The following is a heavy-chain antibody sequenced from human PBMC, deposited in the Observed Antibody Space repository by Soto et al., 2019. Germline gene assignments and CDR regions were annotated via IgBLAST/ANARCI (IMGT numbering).Heavy chain of an antibody. CDR1: GGTFSRYA. V-gene: IGHV1-69*01. D-gene: IGHD2-2*01. Sequence: QVQLVQSGAEVKKPGSSVKVSCKASGGTFSRYAISWVRQAPGQGLEWMGGIVPIFGTAKYAQNFQGRVTINADESTNTAYMGLSRLRSQDTAGYYCAREVYADCSSTSCPPVHAYGFWGQGTTVAVSS. CDR2: IVPIFGTA. CDR3: AREVYADCSSTSCPPVHAYGF. J-gene: IGHJ3*01.